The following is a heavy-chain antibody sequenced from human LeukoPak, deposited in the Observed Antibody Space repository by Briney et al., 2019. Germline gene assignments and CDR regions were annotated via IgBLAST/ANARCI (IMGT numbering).Heavy chain of an antibody. D-gene: IGHD3-16*01. CDR1: GYTFINYD. V-gene: IGHV1-8*01. Sequence: GASVNVSCKASGYTFINYDIMWVRQATGQGLEWMGWMNSNSGNTGYAQKFQGRVTMTRDTSMSTAYMKLSSLRSEDTAVYYCTRGRGGTIVWGYLDYWGQGTLVTVSS. J-gene: IGHJ4*02. CDR2: MNSNSGNT. CDR3: TRGRGGTIVWGYLDY.